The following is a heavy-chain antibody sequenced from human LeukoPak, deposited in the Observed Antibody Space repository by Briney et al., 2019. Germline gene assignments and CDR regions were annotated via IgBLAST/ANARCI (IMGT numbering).Heavy chain of an antibody. CDR1: GLTISSYS. CDR3: ARDLSYGDLED. CDR2: ISSSSSTI. J-gene: IGHJ4*02. D-gene: IGHD4-17*01. Sequence: PGGSLRLSCAASGLTISSYSMNWVRQAPGKGLQWVSYISSSSSTIYYADSVKGRFTISRDNAKNSLYLQMNSLRAEDTAVYYCARDLSYGDLEDWGQGTLVTVSS. V-gene: IGHV3-48*01.